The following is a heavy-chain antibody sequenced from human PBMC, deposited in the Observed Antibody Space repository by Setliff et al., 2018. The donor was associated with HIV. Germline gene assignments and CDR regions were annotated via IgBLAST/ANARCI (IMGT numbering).Heavy chain of an antibody. CDR1: GHSFTSYW. J-gene: IGHJ6*02. Sequence: GESLKISCKGSGHSFTSYWIGWVRQMPGKGLEWMGIIYPGDSDTRYSPSFQGQVTISADKSISTAYLQWSSLKASDTAMYYCARQGYYYYYGMDVWGQGTTVTVSS. CDR3: ARQGYYYYYGMDV. CDR2: IYPGDSDT. V-gene: IGHV5-51*01.